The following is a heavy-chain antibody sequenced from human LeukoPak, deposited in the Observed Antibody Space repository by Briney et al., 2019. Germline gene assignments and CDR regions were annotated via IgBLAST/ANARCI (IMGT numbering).Heavy chain of an antibody. J-gene: IGHJ6*02. D-gene: IGHD3-22*01. CDR3: ARDRFITMIVYYGMDV. Sequence: GGSLRLSCAASGFTFSSYAMHWVRQAPGKGLEWVAGISYDGSNKYYADSVKGRFTISRDNSKNTLYLQMNSLRAEDTAVYYCARDRFITMIVYYGMDVWGQGTTVTVSS. CDR1: GFTFSSYA. V-gene: IGHV3-30-3*01. CDR2: ISYDGSNK.